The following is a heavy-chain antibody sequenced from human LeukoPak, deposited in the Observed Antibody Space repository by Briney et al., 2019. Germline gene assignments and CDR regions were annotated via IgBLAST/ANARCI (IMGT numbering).Heavy chain of an antibody. V-gene: IGHV1-46*01. J-gene: IGHJ3*02. D-gene: IGHD1-26*01. CDR3: ARPRRPNGVGATDHAFDI. CDR2: INPSGGST. CDR1: GYTFTSYY. Sequence: ASVKLSCKASGYTFTSYYMHWVRQAPGQGLEWMGIINPSGGSTSYAQKFQGRVTMTRDMSTSTVYMELSRLRDEETAVYYCARPRRPNGVGATDHAFDIWGQGTMVTVSS.